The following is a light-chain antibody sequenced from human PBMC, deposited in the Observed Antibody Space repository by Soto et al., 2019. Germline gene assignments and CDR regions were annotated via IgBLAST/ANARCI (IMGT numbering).Light chain of an antibody. CDR3: QQYGSSPPFT. CDR1: QSVSSSY. CDR2: GAS. J-gene: IGKJ3*01. V-gene: IGKV3-20*01. Sequence: EIVMMQSPATLSVSPGERATLSCRASQSVSSSYLGWYQQKPGQAPRLLIYGASSRATGIPDRFSGSGSGTDFTLTISRLEPEDFAVYYCQQYGSSPPFTFGPGTKVDIK.